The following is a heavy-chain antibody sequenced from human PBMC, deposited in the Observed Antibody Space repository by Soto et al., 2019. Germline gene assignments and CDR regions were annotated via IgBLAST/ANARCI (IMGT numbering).Heavy chain of an antibody. CDR2: VNSSGSTI. J-gene: IGHJ4*02. CDR3: AKEEYCSGGSCYRNFDY. V-gene: IGHV3-74*01. CDR1: GFTLTNHW. D-gene: IGHD2-15*01. Sequence: GGSLRLSCVASGFTLTNHWMHWVRQAPGKGLVWVSHVNSSGSTINYADSVKGRFTISRDNAKNSLYLQMNSLRAEDTAFYYCAKEEYCSGGSCYRNFDYWGQGTLVTVSS.